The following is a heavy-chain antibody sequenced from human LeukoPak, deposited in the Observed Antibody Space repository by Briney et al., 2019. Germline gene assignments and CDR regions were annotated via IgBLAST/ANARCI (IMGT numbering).Heavy chain of an antibody. J-gene: IGHJ5*02. Sequence: ASVKVSCKASGYTFTSYDINWVRQATGQGLEWMGWMNPNSGNTGYAQKFQGRVTMTRNTSISTAYMELSSLRSEDTAVYYCARKPCSSTSCKRRGGPAKYNWLDPWGQGTLVTVSS. CDR1: GYTFTSYD. CDR3: ARKPCSSTSCKRRGGPAKYNWLDP. V-gene: IGHV1-8*01. D-gene: IGHD2-2*01. CDR2: MNPNSGNT.